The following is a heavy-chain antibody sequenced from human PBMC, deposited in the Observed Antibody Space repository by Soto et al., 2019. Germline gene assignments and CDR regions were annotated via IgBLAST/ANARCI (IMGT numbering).Heavy chain of an antibody. CDR1: GFTFSSYA. CDR2: ISYDGSNK. Sequence: QVQLVESGGGVVQPGRSLRLSCAASGFTFSSYAMHWVRQAPGKGLERVAVISYDGSNKYYADSVKGRFTISRDNSKNTLYLQMNSLRAEDTAVYYCASEDSLWLQINYWGQRTLVTVSS. J-gene: IGHJ4*02. D-gene: IGHD5-18*01. V-gene: IGHV3-30-3*01. CDR3: ASEDSLWLQINY.